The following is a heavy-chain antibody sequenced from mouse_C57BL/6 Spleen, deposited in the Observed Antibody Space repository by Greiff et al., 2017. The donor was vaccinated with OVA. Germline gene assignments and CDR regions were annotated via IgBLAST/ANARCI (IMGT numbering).Heavy chain of an antibody. J-gene: IGHJ3*01. CDR2: INPSTGGT. D-gene: IGHD2-1*01. CDR1: GYSFTGYY. CDR3: AFYYGKHGFAY. V-gene: IGHV1-42*01. Sequence: EVQGVESGPELVKPGASVKISCKASGYSFTGYYMNWVKQSPEKSLEWIGEINPSTGGTTYNQKFKAKATLTVDKSSSTAYMQLKSLTSEDSAVYYCAFYYGKHGFAYWGQKTLVTVSA.